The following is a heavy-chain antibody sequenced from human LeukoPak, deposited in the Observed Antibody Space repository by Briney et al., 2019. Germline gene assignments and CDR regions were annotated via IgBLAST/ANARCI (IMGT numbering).Heavy chain of an antibody. D-gene: IGHD3-10*01. J-gene: IGHJ6*02. V-gene: IGHV3-30*03. CDR2: ISYDGTNK. CDR1: GFAFSNYG. CDR3: ARALGTLVRGVIDYYGMDV. Sequence: GGSLRLSCAASGFAFSNYGMHWVRQAPGKGLEWVADISYDGTNKYYPDSVKGRFTISRDNSKNTLYLQMNSLRAEDTAVYYCARALGTLVRGVIDYYGMDVWGQGTTVTVSS.